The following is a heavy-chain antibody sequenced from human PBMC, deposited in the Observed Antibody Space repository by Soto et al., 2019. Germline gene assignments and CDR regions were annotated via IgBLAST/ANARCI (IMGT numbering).Heavy chain of an antibody. D-gene: IGHD3-22*01. CDR1: GGSISSYY. CDR2: IYYSGST. Sequence: SETLSLTCTVSGGSISSYYWSWIRQPPGKGLEWIGYIYYSGSTNYNPSLKSRVTISVDTSKNQFSLKLSSVTAADTAVYYCASLTYYYDSSGYYYPYFAYRGQGTLVTVSS. J-gene: IGHJ4*02. CDR3: ASLTYYYDSSGYYYPYFAY. V-gene: IGHV4-59*08.